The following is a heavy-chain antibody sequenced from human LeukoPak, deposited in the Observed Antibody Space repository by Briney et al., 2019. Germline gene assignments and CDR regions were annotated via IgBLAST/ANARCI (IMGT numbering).Heavy chain of an antibody. Sequence: ASVKVSCKASGGTFISYAISWVRQAPGQGLEWMGGIIPIFGTANYAQKFQGRVTITADESTSTAYMELSSLRSEDTAVYYCARDAGWYYDILTGQKKDDAFDIWGQGTMVTVSS. J-gene: IGHJ3*02. CDR2: IIPIFGTA. CDR3: ARDAGWYYDILTGQKKDDAFDI. V-gene: IGHV1-69*13. CDR1: GGTFISYA. D-gene: IGHD3-9*01.